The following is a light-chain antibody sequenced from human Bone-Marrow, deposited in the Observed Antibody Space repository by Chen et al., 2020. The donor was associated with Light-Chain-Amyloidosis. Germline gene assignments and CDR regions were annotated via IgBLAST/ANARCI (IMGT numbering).Light chain of an antibody. CDR3: SSDAGSNNFV. CDR1: SSDVGDKQY. V-gene: IGLV2-8*01. J-gene: IGLJ1*01. Sequence: QSALAQPPSASGSPGQSVTISCAGTSSDVGDKQYVSWYQQHPGKAPKLMIYEVSKRPSGVPDRSSCSKAGNAASPTVSGLQAEDEADYCCSSDAGSNNFVFGAGTKLTVL. CDR2: EVS.